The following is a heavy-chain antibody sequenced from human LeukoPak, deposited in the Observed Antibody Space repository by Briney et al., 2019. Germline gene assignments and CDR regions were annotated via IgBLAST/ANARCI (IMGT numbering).Heavy chain of an antibody. V-gene: IGHV1-2*02. CDR3: ARDPANTYYYDP. J-gene: IGHJ4*02. CDR2: INPNNGGT. D-gene: IGHD3-22*01. CDR1: RYHITLYY. Sequence: GASVNASGKAPRYHITLYYIHWVRQAPGQGLEWMGCINPNNGGTNYAQKFQVRVTITRDAPLSTAYMELSRLTADDTAIYYCARDPANTYYYDPWGQGTLVTVSS.